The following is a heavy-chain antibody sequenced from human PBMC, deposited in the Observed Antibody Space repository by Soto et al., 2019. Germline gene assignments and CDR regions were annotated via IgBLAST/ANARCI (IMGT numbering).Heavy chain of an antibody. CDR1: GFTFGDYA. CDR3: TRDSYGDYALPAR. CDR2: IRSKAYGGTT. Sequence: GGSLRLSCTASGFTFGDYAMSWFRQAPGKGLEWVGFIRSKAYGGTTEYAASVKGRFTISRDDSKSIAYLQMNSLKTEDTAVYYCTRDSYGDYALPARWGQGTLVTVSS. V-gene: IGHV3-49*03. J-gene: IGHJ1*01. D-gene: IGHD4-17*01.